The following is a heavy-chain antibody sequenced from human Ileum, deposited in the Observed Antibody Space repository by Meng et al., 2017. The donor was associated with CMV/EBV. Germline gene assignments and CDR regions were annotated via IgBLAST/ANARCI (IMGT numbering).Heavy chain of an antibody. J-gene: IGHJ4*02. CDR3: ARDTGTTGTGSLFDY. D-gene: IGHD1-1*01. V-gene: IGHV4-4*07. Sequence: SGPGLIRSSQTLSLPCTGSGGAIRSYYWNWIRHPDGKGLEWIGRIHTTDSTNYNPSFKSRVTISVDTSKDQFSLKLTSMTAADTAVYYCARDTGTTGTGSLFDYWGQGILVTVSS. CDR1: GGAIRSYY. CDR2: IHTTDST.